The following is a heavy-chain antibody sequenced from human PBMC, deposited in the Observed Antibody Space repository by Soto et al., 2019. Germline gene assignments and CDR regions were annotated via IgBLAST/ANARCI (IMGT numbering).Heavy chain of an antibody. CDR3: ARQGYCSSTSCYGHAFDI. D-gene: IGHD2-2*01. J-gene: IGHJ3*02. Sequence: TLSLTCAVYGGSFSGYYWSWIRQPPGKALEWLARIDWDDDKFYSTSLKTRLTISKDTSKNQVVLTMTNMDPVDTATYYCARQGYCSSTSCYGHAFDIWGQGTMVTVSS. CDR2: IDWDDDK. V-gene: IGHV2-70*16. CDR1: GGSFSGYY.